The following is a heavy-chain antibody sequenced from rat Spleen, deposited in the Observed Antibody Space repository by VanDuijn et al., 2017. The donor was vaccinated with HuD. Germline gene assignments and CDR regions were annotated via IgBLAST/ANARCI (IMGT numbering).Heavy chain of an antibody. CDR2: IWSGGTT. Sequence: NYGVSWVRQPPEEGLEWIGGIWSGGTTEYCSSLKSRLSISRDTSKSQVLLKMNSLQTDDTAMYFCTRDPITTRDYFDYWGQGVMVTVSS. D-gene: IGHD1-1*01. V-gene: IGHV2S35*01. CDR3: TRDPITTRDYFDY. J-gene: IGHJ2*01. CDR1: NYG.